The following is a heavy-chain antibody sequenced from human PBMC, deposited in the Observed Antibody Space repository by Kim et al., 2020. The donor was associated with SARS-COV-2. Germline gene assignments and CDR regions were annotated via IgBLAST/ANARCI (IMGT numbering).Heavy chain of an antibody. J-gene: IGHJ4*02. D-gene: IGHD3-9*01. CDR2: IIPIFGTA. V-gene: IGHV1-69*13. CDR3: ARVIRLDPPDSFDY. CDR1: GGTFSSYA. Sequence: SVKVSCKASGGTFSSYAISWVRQAPGQGLEWMGGIIPIFGTANYAQKFQGRVTITADESTSTAYMELSSLRSEDTAVYYCARVIRLDPPDSFDYWGQGTLVTVSS.